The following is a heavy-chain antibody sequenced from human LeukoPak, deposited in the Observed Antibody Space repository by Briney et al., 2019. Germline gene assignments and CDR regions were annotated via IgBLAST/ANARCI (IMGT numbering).Heavy chain of an antibody. CDR1: GFTFSSYA. Sequence: GGSLRLSCAASGFTFSSYAMSWVRQAPGKGLEWVSAISGSGGSTYYADSVKGRFTISRDNSKNTLYLQMNSLKTEDTAVYYCTRHSTGTTGDYWGQGTLVTVSS. J-gene: IGHJ4*02. D-gene: IGHD1-1*01. CDR3: TRHSTGTTGDY. CDR2: ISGSGGST. V-gene: IGHV3-23*01.